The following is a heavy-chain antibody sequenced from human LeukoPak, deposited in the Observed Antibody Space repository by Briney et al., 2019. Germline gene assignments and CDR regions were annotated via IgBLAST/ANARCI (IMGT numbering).Heavy chain of an antibody. D-gene: IGHD1-26*01. CDR3: ARGGSYYTNYYYGMDV. J-gene: IGHJ6*02. V-gene: IGHV4-4*07. Sequence: PPETLSLTCTVSGGSISSYYWSWIRQPAGKGLEWIGRIYTSGSTNYNPSLKSRVTMSVDTSKNQFSLKLSSVTAADTAVYYCARGGSYYTNYYYGMDVWGQGTTVTVSS. CDR2: IYTSGST. CDR1: GGSISSYY.